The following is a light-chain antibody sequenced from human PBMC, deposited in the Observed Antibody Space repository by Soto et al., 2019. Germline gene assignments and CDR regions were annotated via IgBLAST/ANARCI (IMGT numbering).Light chain of an antibody. Sequence: QSALTQPASVSGSPGQSITISCTGTTSAIGGYNYVSWYQQHPGKAPKLMIYDVSNRPSGVSNRFSGSKSGNTASLTISGLQAEDEADYYCSSYTSSSTVGVFGGGTKLTVL. J-gene: IGLJ2*01. CDR3: SSYTSSSTVGV. V-gene: IGLV2-14*01. CDR1: TSAIGGYNY. CDR2: DVS.